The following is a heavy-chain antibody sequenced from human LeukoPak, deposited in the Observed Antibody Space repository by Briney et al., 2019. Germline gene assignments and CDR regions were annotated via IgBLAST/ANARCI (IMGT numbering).Heavy chain of an antibody. Sequence: PSETLSLTCTVSGGSISSGSYYWSWIRQPPGKGLEWIGYIYYSGSTNYNPSLKSRVTISVDTSKNQFSLKLSSVTAADTAVYYCARVLGVTTRDAFDIWGQGTMVTVSS. D-gene: IGHD4-17*01. J-gene: IGHJ3*02. CDR2: IYYSGST. CDR1: GGSISSGSYY. CDR3: ARVLGVTTRDAFDI. V-gene: IGHV4-61*01.